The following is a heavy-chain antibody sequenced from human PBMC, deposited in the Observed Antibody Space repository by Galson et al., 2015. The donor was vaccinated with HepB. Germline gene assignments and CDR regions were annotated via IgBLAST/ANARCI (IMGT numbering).Heavy chain of an antibody. D-gene: IGHD1-26*01. Sequence: TLSLTCAVSGGSISSGGYYWSWIRQPVGKRLEWIGRMFSSGRTNYNPSLNGRVIMSVDTSKNQFSLKLTSMTAADTAIYYCARERADEWELPYAFDIWGPGTMVTVSS. CDR2: MFSSGRT. CDR3: ARERADEWELPYAFDI. CDR1: GGSISSGGYY. V-gene: IGHV4-61*02. J-gene: IGHJ3*02.